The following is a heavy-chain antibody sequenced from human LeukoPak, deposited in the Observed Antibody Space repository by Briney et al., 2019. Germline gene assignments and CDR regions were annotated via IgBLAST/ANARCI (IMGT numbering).Heavy chain of an antibody. Sequence: GGSLRLSCAASGFTFSSYAMSWVRQAPGMGLEWVSAISASGGSTYYADSVKGRFTIPRDSSKSTLYLQMNTLRAEDTAVYYCAKRIATAGPYFDYWGQGALVTVSS. CDR3: AKRIATAGPYFDY. J-gene: IGHJ4*02. D-gene: IGHD6-13*01. CDR2: ISASGGST. CDR1: GFTFSSYA. V-gene: IGHV3-23*01.